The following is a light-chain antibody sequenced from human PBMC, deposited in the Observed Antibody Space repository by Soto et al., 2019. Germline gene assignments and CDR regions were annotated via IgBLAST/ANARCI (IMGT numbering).Light chain of an antibody. Sequence: DIKMTQSPSTLSACVGDRVTITCRASQSIGTSLAWYQQRPGKAPKLLIYLASNLEVGVPSRCSGSGSGTEFTLAISSLQPDDFATYYCQQHGSYPRTLGQGTKVEI. CDR1: QSIGTS. CDR2: LAS. CDR3: QQHGSYPRT. V-gene: IGKV1-5*03. J-gene: IGKJ1*01.